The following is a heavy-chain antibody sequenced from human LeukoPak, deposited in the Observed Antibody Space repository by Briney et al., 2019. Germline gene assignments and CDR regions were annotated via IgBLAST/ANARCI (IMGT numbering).Heavy chain of an antibody. J-gene: IGHJ4*02. D-gene: IGHD2-2*01. V-gene: IGHV3-9*03. CDR1: GFTFDDYA. CDR3: AKAEYCSSTSCYLAFDY. Sequence: GRSLRLSCAASGFTFDDYARHWVRQAPGKGLEWVSGISWNSGSIGYADSVKGRFTISRDNAKNSLYLQMNSLRAEDMALYYCAKAEYCSSTSCYLAFDYWGQGTLVTVSS. CDR2: ISWNSGSI.